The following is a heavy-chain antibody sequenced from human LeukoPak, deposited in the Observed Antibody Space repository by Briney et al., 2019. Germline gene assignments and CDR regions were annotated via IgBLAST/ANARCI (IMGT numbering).Heavy chain of an antibody. CDR2: IWYDGSNK. J-gene: IGHJ4*02. CDR3: ARGHSYGYFDY. D-gene: IGHD5-18*01. Sequence: GGSLRLSCAASGSTFSSYGMHWVRQAPGKGLEWVAVIWYDGSNKYYADSVKGRFTISRDNSKNTLYLQMNSLRAEDTAVYYCARGHSYGYFDYWGQGTLVTVSS. V-gene: IGHV3-33*01. CDR1: GSTFSSYG.